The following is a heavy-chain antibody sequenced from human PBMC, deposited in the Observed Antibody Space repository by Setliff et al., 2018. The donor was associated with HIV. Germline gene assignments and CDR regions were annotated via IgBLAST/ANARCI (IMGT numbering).Heavy chain of an antibody. Sequence: GGSLRLSCEASGFTFSNYAIHWARQAPGKGLEWVAGVSYDGSNNFYAESLEGRFTISRDNSKNTLYLHMNTLRTEDTAVYYCASGRYCSTTSCAEFDYWGQGALVTVSS. D-gene: IGHD2-2*01. CDR1: GFTFSNYA. CDR2: VSYDGSNN. J-gene: IGHJ4*02. V-gene: IGHV3-30-3*01. CDR3: ASGRYCSTTSCAEFDY.